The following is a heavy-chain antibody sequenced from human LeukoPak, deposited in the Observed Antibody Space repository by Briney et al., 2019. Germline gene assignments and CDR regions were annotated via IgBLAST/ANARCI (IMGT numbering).Heavy chain of an antibody. V-gene: IGHV1-69*01. CDR3: ATAYYYDSSGYYYGGFDY. CDR1: GGTFSSYA. Sequence: ASVKVSCKASGGTFSSYAISWVRQAPGQGLEWMGGIIPIFGTANYAQKFQGRVTITADESTSTAYMELSSLRSEDTAVYYCATAYYYDSSGYYYGGFDYWGQGTLVTVSS. J-gene: IGHJ4*02. D-gene: IGHD3-22*01. CDR2: IIPIFGTA.